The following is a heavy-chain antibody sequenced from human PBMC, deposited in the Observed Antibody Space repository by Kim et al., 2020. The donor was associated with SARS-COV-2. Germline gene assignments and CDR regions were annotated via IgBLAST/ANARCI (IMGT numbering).Heavy chain of an antibody. J-gene: IGHJ5*02. D-gene: IGHD2-15*01. V-gene: IGHV1-18*01. CDR3: VRDGYCNGGSCPRGSGWFDP. CDR1: GYSFNNYG. Sequence: ASVKVSCKASGYSFNNYGISWVRQAPGQGFEWMGWIGAYYGNTKYAQKFQGRVTMTTDTSTNTGYMELRSLRSDDTALYYCVRDGYCNGGSCPRGSGWFDPWGQGTLVIVSS. CDR2: IGAYYGNT.